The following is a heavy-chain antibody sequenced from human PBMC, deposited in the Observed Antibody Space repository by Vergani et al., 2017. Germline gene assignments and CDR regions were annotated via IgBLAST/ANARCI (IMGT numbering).Heavy chain of an antibody. D-gene: IGHD2-8*01. J-gene: IGHJ6*02. CDR1: GGTFSSYA. CDR3: ARGYCTNGVCYPVFYGMDV. CDR2: IIPIFGTA. Sequence: QVQLVQSGAEVKKPGSSVKVSCKASGGTFSSYAISWVRQAPGQGLEWMGGIIPIFGTANYAQKFQGRVTITADESTSTAYMELSSLRSDDTAVYYCARGYCTNGVCYPVFYGMDVWGQGTTVTVSS. V-gene: IGHV1-69*01.